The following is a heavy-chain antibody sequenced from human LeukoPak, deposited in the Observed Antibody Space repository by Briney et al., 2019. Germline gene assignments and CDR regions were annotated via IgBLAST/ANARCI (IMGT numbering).Heavy chain of an antibody. CDR2: VNFSGGST. CDR1: GYTLTSYY. V-gene: IGHV1-46*01. D-gene: IGHD3-22*01. Sequence: ASVKLSCTASGYTLTSYYMHWVRQAPGQGLEWMGIVNFSGGSTTYAQKFQGRVTMTRDMSTSTVYMELSSRRSDDTAVYYCARVSSGSILDYFDYWGQGTLVTVSS. J-gene: IGHJ4*02. CDR3: ARVSSGSILDYFDY.